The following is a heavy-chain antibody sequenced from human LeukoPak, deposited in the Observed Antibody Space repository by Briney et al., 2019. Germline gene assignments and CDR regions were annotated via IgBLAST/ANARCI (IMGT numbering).Heavy chain of an antibody. CDR1: GDSISTSDYY. Sequence: SSETLSLTCTVSGDSISTSDYYWGWIRQPPGKGLEWIGGVYDSGITYEKPSLKSRVPILMDTSKNQFSLKLSSVTAADTAVYYCARGNRYYGSGSYYVLWGQGTLVTVSS. CDR3: ARGNRYYGSGSYYVL. V-gene: IGHV4-39*01. CDR2: VYDSGIT. J-gene: IGHJ4*02. D-gene: IGHD3-10*01.